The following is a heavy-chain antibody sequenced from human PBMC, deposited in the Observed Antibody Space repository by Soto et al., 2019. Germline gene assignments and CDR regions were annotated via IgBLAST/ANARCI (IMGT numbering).Heavy chain of an antibody. Sequence: SETLSLTCAVYGGSFSGYYWSWIRQPPGKGLEWIGEINHSGSTNYNPSLKSRVTISVDTSKNQFSLKLSSVTAADTAVYYCARRGVTAMTTVTKISYYFDYWGQGTLVTVSS. J-gene: IGHJ4*02. V-gene: IGHV4-34*01. CDR1: GGSFSGYY. CDR2: INHSGST. D-gene: IGHD4-17*01. CDR3: ARRGVTAMTTVTKISYYFDY.